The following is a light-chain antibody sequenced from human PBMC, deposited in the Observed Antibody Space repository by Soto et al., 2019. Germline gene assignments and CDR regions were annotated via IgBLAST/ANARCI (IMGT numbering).Light chain of an antibody. CDR3: QQYKTYYRT. J-gene: IGKJ1*01. CDR2: DGS. Sequence: DIQMTQSPSTLSASVGDRITITCRASQSINTWLAWYQQKPGEAPKLLIYDGSTLERGVPSRFSGSGSATEFTLTISRLQPDDFGTFYCQQYKTYYRTFGQGTTVEV. V-gene: IGKV1-5*03. CDR1: QSINTW.